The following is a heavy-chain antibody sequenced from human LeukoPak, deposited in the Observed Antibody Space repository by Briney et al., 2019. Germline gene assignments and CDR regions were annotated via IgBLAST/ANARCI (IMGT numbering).Heavy chain of an antibody. J-gene: IGHJ6*02. CDR3: ARDQGVAHYYGMDV. Sequence: ASVKVSCKASGYTFTGYYMHWVRQAPGQGLEWMGWINPNSGGTNYAQKFQGRVTMTRDTSISTAYMELSRPRSDDTAVYYCARDQGVAHYYGMDVWGQGTTVTVSS. V-gene: IGHV1-2*02. CDR2: INPNSGGT. CDR1: GYTFTGYY.